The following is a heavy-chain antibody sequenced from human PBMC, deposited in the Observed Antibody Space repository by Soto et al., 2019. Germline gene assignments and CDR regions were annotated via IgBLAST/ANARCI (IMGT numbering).Heavy chain of an antibody. D-gene: IGHD2-15*01. V-gene: IGHV1-46*01. CDR2: MNPSGSST. Sequence: GASVKVSCKASGYTFTSYYMHWVRQAPGQGLEWMGIMNPSGSSTNYAQKFQGRVTMTRDTSTSTVYMELSSLRSEDTAVYYWAREGDLKHIVVVVAATRVCPVDY. CDR3: AREGDLKHIVVVVAATRVCPVDY. J-gene: IGHJ4*01. CDR1: GYTFTSYY.